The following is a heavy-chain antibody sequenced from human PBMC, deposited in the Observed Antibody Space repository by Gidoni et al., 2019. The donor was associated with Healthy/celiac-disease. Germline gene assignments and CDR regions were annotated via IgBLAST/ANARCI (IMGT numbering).Heavy chain of an antibody. Sequence: QVKLQESGTGLVKPSETLSRTCTVSGGSISSYYWSWIRQPPGKGLEWIGYIDYRGSTNYNPSLKSRVTISVDTPKNQFSLKLSSVTAADTAVYYCARVSRDTDDAFDLWGQGTMVTVSS. J-gene: IGHJ3*01. CDR3: ARVSRDTDDAFDL. D-gene: IGHD5-18*01. CDR1: GGSISSYY. V-gene: IGHV4-59*01. CDR2: IDYRGST.